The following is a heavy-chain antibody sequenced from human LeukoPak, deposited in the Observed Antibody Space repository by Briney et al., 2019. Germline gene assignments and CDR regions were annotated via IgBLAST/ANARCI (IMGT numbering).Heavy chain of an antibody. CDR2: INSDGSST. J-gene: IGHJ3*02. CDR3: ARDGGVVDIVVVPAADDAFDI. Sequence: GGSLRLSCAASGFTFSSYWMHWVRQAPGKGLVWVSRINSDGSSTSYADSVKGRFTISRDNAKNTLYLQMNSLRAEDTAVYYCARDGGVVDIVVVPAADDAFDIWGQGTMVTVSS. D-gene: IGHD2-2*01. V-gene: IGHV3-74*01. CDR1: GFTFSSYW.